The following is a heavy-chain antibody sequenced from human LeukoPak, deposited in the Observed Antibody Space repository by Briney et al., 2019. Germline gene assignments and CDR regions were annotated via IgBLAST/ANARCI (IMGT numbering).Heavy chain of an antibody. CDR1: GYSFTSYW. V-gene: IGHV5-51*01. J-gene: IGHJ4*02. CDR2: IYPGDSDT. Sequence: GESLKISCKGSGYSFTSYWIGWVRQMPGKGLEWMGIIYPGDSDTRYSPSFQDQDTVSAGKSISTAYLQWSSLKASDTAMYYCARRCGDYGFFDYLGQGNLVTVSS. CDR3: ARRCGDYGFFDY. D-gene: IGHD4-17*01.